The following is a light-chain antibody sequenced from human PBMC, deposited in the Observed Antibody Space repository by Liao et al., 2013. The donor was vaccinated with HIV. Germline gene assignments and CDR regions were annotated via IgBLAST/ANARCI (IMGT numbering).Light chain of an antibody. CDR2: YDN. CDR3: QAWDSNSWV. V-gene: IGLV3-21*01. J-gene: IGLJ3*02. Sequence: SYVLTQPPSVSVAPGKTARITCGGNNIGSKSVHWYQQRPGQAPVLVIHYDNDRPSGIPERFSGSNSGNTATLTISGTQTMDEADYYCQAWDSNSWVFGGGTELTVL. CDR1: NIGSKS.